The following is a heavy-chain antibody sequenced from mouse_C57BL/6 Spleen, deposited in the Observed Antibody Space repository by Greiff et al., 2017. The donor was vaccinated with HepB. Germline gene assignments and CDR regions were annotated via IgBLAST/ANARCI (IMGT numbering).Heavy chain of an antibody. CDR1: GYTFTSYW. Sequence: QVQLQQPGAELVKPGASLKVSCKASGYTFTSYWMHWVNQRPGQGLEWIGRIHPSDSDTNYNQKFKGKATLTVDKSSSTAYMQLSSLASEDSAFYYCEKGFDTKDYWGQGTTLTVSS. D-gene: IGHD1-3*01. CDR3: EKGFDTKDY. V-gene: IGHV1-74*01. J-gene: IGHJ2*01. CDR2: IHPSDSDT.